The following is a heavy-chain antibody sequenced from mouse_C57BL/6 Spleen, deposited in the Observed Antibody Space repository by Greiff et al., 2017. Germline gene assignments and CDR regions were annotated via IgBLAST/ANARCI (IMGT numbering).Heavy chain of an antibody. CDR3: ARGEERAQDY. CDR2: INPSTGGT. V-gene: IGHV1-43*01. CDR1: GYSFTGYC. D-gene: IGHD3-1*01. Sequence: EVQLQQPGPELVKPGASVKMSCKASGYSFTGYCMHWVKQSSEQSLEWIGEINPSTGGTSYNQKFKGKATLTVDTSSSTAYMTLKGLTAEDSAVYYCARGEERAQDYWGQGTTVTVSS. J-gene: IGHJ2*01.